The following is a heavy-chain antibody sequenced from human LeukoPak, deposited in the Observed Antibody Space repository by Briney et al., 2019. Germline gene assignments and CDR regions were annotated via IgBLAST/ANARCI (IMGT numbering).Heavy chain of an antibody. J-gene: IGHJ4*02. CDR2: IQEDGSAT. D-gene: IGHD1-14*01. CDR3: ARRKEVQTTFDC. CDR1: GLIYSNYY. Sequence: PGRTLRLSRAASGLIYSNYYMGCVPEAPRKGLEAVANIQEDGSATYYVDSVKGRFTISRDNAKNSLDLQMNSLRAEDTAVYFCARRKEVQTTFDCWGQGTLVTVSS. V-gene: IGHV3-7*01.